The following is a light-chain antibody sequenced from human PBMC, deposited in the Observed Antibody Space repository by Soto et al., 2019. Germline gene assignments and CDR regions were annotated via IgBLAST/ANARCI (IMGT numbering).Light chain of an antibody. CDR2: EVT. V-gene: IGLV2-23*02. CDR1: SSDLGSYDL. J-gene: IGLJ1*01. CDR3: CSYVGNDFFYV. Sequence: QSVLTQPASVPGSPGQSITISCTGASSDLGSYDLVSWYQQHPGKAPKTIIYEVTKRPSGVSKRFSGSKSGNTASLTISGLQPEGEADYYCCSYVGNDFFYVFGTGTRSPS.